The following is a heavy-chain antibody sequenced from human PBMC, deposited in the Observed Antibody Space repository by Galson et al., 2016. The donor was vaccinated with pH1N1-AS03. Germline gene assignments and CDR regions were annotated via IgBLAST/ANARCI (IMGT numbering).Heavy chain of an antibody. CDR2: IHQDGVIK. CDR1: GFTFNTFG. CDR3: SNTPY. Sequence: SLRLSCAASGFTFNTFGMHWARQAPGKGLEWVAYIHQDGVIKSYSDSVKGRFTISRDNSKDTLYLQMNSVRGEDTAMYYCSNTPYWGQGTQVTVSS. V-gene: IGHV3-30*02. J-gene: IGHJ4*02.